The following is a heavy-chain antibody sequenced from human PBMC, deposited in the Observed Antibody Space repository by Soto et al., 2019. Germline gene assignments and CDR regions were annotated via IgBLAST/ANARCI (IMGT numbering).Heavy chain of an antibody. V-gene: IGHV1-69*04. J-gene: IGHJ5*02. CDR1: GGTFSSYT. CDR2: IIPILGIA. CDR3: ARDYIWNDGGWFDP. Sequence: GASVKVSCKASGGTFSSYTISWVRQAPGQGLEWMGRIIPILGIANYAQKFKGRVTITADKSTSTANMELSSLRSEDTAFFYCARDYIWNDGGWFDPWGQGTLVTVSS. D-gene: IGHD1-20*01.